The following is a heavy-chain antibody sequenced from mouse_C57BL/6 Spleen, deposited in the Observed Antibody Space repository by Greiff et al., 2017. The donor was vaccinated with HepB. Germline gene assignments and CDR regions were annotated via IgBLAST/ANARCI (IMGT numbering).Heavy chain of an antibody. CDR1: GFTFSDYY. D-gene: IGHD2-14*01. CDR2: ISNGGGST. V-gene: IGHV5-12*01. J-gene: IGHJ4*01. Sequence: EVMLVESGGGLVQPGGSLKLSCAASGFTFSDYYMYWVRQTPEKRLEWVAYISNGGGSTYYPDTVKGRFTISRDNAKNTLYLQMSRLKSEDTAMYYCARHKDRDYAMDYWGQGTSVTVSS. CDR3: ARHKDRDYAMDY.